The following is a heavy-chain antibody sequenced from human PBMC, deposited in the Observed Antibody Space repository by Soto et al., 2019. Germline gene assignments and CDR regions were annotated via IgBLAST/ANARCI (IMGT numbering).Heavy chain of an antibody. J-gene: IGHJ6*02. V-gene: IGHV4-31*03. CDR1: GGSISSGGYY. CDR2: IYYSGST. D-gene: IGHD3-22*01. CDR3: ASRGSHSSGIYYYGMDV. Sequence: SETLSLTCTVSGGSISSGGYYWSWIRQHPGKGLEWIGYIYYSGSTYYNPSLKSRVTISVDTSKDQFSLKLSSVTAADTAVYYCASRGSHSSGIYYYGMDVWGQGTTVTVSS.